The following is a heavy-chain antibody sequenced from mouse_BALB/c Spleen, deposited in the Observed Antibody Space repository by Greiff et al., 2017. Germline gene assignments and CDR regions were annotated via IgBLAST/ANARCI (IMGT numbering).Heavy chain of an antibody. CDR3: ARGGMYGNYEAMDY. CDR2: INPSTGYT. D-gene: IGHD2-10*02. CDR1: GYTFTSYW. J-gene: IGHJ4*01. Sequence: QVQLKQSGAELAKPGASVKMSCKASGYTFTSYWMHWVKQRPGQGLEWIGYINPSTGYTEYNQKFKDKATLTADKSSSTAYMQLSSLTSEDSAVYYCARGGMYGNYEAMDYWGQGTSVTVSS. V-gene: IGHV1-7*01.